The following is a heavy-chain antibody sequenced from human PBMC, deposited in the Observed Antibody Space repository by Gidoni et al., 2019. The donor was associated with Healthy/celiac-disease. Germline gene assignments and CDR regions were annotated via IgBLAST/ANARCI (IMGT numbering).Heavy chain of an antibody. CDR3: AKEDLYYYDSSGFDAFDI. Sequence: QLVESGGGVVQPGRSLRLSCAASGFTFSSYGMHWVRQAPGKGLEWVAVISYDGSNKYYADSVKGRFTISRDNSKNTLYLQMNSLRAEDTAVYYCAKEDLYYYDSSGFDAFDIWGQGTMVTVSS. D-gene: IGHD3-22*01. V-gene: IGHV3-30*18. CDR2: ISYDGSNK. CDR1: GFTFSSYG. J-gene: IGHJ3*02.